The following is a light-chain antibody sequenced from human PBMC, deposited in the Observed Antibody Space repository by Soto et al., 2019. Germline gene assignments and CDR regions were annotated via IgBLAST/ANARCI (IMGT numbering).Light chain of an antibody. CDR2: DVS. V-gene: IGLV2-14*03. J-gene: IGLJ1*01. Sequence: LTQPASVSGSPGQSITVSCTGTSSDIGGYNYVSWYQQYPGEAPKVIIYDVSDRPSGVSNRFSGSKSGNTASLTISGLQTEDEADYYCSSYTSSSTLVVFGTGTKVTVL. CDR3: SSYTSSSTLVV. CDR1: SSDIGGYNY.